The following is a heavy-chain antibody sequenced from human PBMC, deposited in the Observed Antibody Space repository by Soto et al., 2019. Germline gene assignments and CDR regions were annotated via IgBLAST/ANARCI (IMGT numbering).Heavy chain of an antibody. V-gene: IGHV4-61*02. CDR2: IYTSGST. D-gene: IGHD3-3*01. J-gene: IGHJ3*02. Sequence: PSETLSLTCTVSGGSISSSSYYWSWIRQPAGKGLEWIGRIYTSGSTNYKPSLENRVTILLDTSRNQFSLKLTSVTAADTAMYYCAAKMREYEIYGLLMNDAFDIWGQGTLVTVSS. CDR3: AAKMREYEIYGLLMNDAFDI. CDR1: GGSISSSSYY.